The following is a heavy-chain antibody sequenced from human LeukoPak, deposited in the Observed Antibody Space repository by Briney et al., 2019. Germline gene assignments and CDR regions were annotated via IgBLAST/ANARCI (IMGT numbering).Heavy chain of an antibody. Sequence: SQTLSLTCALSGDIVSSNSAAWHWIRQSPSRGLEWLERTYYRSKWYNDYAVSVKSRITLNPDTSKNQFSLQLNSVTPEDTAVYYCAREVHSSSENYFDYWGQGTLVTVSS. CDR1: GDIVSSNSAA. CDR2: TYYRSKWYN. D-gene: IGHD6-13*01. V-gene: IGHV6-1*01. J-gene: IGHJ4*02. CDR3: AREVHSSSENYFDY.